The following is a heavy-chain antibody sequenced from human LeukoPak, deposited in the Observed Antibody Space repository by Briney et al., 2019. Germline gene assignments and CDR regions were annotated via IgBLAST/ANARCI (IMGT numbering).Heavy chain of an antibody. J-gene: IGHJ4*02. CDR1: GFTFDDYG. D-gene: IGHD3-22*01. V-gene: IGHV3-20*04. CDR2: INWNGGST. Sequence: GGSLRLSCAASGFTFDDYGMSWVRQAPGKGLEWLSGINWNGGSTGYADSVKGRFTISRDNAKNSLYLQMNSLRAEDTALYYCARDLDYDSSGTTGFDYWGQGTLVTVSS. CDR3: ARDLDYDSSGTTGFDY.